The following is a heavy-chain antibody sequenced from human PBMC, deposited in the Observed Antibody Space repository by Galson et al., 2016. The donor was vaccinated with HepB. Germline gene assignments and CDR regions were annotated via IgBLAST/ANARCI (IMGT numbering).Heavy chain of an antibody. CDR3: ARRQREEDIVVVVVVPGGFYYGMDV. J-gene: IGHJ6*02. CDR2: IKQDGSEK. Sequence: SLRLSCAASGFTFSSNWMSWVRQAPGKGLEWVANIKQDGSEKYYVDSVKGRFTISRDKAKNSLYLQMNSLRAENTAVYYCARRQREEDIVVVVVVPGGFYYGMDVWGQGTTVTVSS. CDR1: GFTFSSNW. D-gene: IGHD2-15*01. V-gene: IGHV3-7*04.